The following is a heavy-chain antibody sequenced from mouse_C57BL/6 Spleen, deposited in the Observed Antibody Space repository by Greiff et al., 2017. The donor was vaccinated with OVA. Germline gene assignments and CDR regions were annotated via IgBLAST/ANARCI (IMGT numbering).Heavy chain of an antibody. Sequence: QVQLKQPGAELVMPGASVKLSCKASGYTFTSYWMHWVKQRPGQGLEWIGEIDPSDSYTNYNQKFKGKSTLTVDKSSSTAYMQLSSLTSEDSAVYYCARGGLLTGTDWYFDVWGTGTTVTVSS. D-gene: IGHD4-1*01. V-gene: IGHV1-69*01. CDR2: IDPSDSYT. J-gene: IGHJ1*03. CDR3: ARGGLLTGTDWYFDV. CDR1: GYTFTSYW.